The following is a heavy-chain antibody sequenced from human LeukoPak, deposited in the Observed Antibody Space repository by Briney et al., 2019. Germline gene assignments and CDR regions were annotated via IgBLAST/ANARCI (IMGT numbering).Heavy chain of an antibody. V-gene: IGHV6-1*01. CDR3: ARDLFLTGYAFDI. J-gene: IGHJ3*02. CDR2: AYYRSKWYN. CDR1: GDSVSSNSAA. Sequence: SQTLSLTCAISGDSVSSNSAAWTWIRQSPSRGLEWLGRAYYRSKWYNDYAVSVKSRITINPDTSKNQFSLQLNSATPEDTAVYYCARDLFLTGYAFDIWGQGTMVTVSS. D-gene: IGHD7-27*01.